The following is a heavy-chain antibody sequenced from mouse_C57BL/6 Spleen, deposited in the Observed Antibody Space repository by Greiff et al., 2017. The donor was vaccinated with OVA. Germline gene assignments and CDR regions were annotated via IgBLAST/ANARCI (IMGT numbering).Heavy chain of an antibody. V-gene: IGHV3-6*01. J-gene: IGHJ4*01. CDR1: GYSITSGYY. CDR2: ISYDGSN. Sequence: EVQLQESGPGLVKPSQSLSLTCSVTGYSITSGYYWNWIRQFPGNKLEWMGYISYDGSNNYNPSLKNRISITRDTSKNQFFLKLNSVTTEDTATYYCARGGAYGAMDYWGQGTSVTVSS. D-gene: IGHD1-1*01. CDR3: ARGGAYGAMDY.